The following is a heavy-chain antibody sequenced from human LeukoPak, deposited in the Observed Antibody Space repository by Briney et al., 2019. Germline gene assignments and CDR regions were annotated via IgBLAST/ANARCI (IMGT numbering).Heavy chain of an antibody. Sequence: GGSLRLSCAASGFTVSSNYMSWVRQAPGKGLEWVSVIYSGGSTYYADSVKGRFTISRHNSKNTLYLQMNSLRAEDTAVYYCARGQSGCSDAFDIWGQGTMVTVSS. CDR1: GFTVSSNY. J-gene: IGHJ3*02. V-gene: IGHV3-53*04. CDR2: IYSGGST. CDR3: ARGQSGCSDAFDI. D-gene: IGHD3-22*01.